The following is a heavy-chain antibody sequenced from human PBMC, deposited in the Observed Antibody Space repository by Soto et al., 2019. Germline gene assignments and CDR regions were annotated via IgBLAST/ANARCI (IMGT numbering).Heavy chain of an antibody. D-gene: IGHD6-19*01. J-gene: IGHJ4*02. CDR1: GYIFTGYY. V-gene: IGHV1-2*02. Sequence: ASVKVSCKASGYIFTGYYMHWVRQAPGQGLEWMGWINPNSGGTNYAQKFQGRVTMTRDTSISTAYMELSRLRSDDTAVYYCANGRGSSGWAPKYYFDYWGQGTLVTVSS. CDR3: ANGRGSSGWAPKYYFDY. CDR2: INPNSGGT.